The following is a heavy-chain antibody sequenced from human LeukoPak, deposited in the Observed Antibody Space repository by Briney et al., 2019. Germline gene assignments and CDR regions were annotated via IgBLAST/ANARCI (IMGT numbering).Heavy chain of an antibody. CDR1: GFTFSSYA. Sequence: PGGSLRLSCAASGFTFSSYAMNWVRQAPGKGLEWVSAISGSGGSTYYADSVKGRFTISRDNSKNTLYLQMNSLRAEDTAVYYCASRTYSSGWLDYWGQGTLVTVSS. J-gene: IGHJ4*02. D-gene: IGHD6-19*01. CDR2: ISGSGGST. V-gene: IGHV3-23*01. CDR3: ASRTYSSGWLDY.